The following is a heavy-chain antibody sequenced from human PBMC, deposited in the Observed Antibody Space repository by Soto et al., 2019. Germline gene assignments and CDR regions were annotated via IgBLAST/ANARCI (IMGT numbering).Heavy chain of an antibody. CDR1: GDSISVGYY. V-gene: IGHV4-31*03. Sequence: QVQLQESGPGLVKPSQTLSLTCTVSGDSISVGYYWSWIRQHPGKGLEWIGYVSPSGTTYYNPSLKXXVSISTDRSKNQFSLEVSSVTAADTAVYYCARDRGSYGMDVWGQGTTVTVSS. CDR3: ARDRGSYGMDV. CDR2: VSPSGTT. J-gene: IGHJ6*02.